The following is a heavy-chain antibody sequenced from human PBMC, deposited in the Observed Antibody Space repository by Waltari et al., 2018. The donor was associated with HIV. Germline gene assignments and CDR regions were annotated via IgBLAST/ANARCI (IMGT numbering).Heavy chain of an antibody. CDR2: IGAAGDT. CDR1: GFTFSSYD. J-gene: IGHJ6*02. CDR3: ARGDCTGTSCYVGYFYYGLDV. D-gene: IGHD2-2*01. V-gene: IGHV3-13*01. Sequence: EVQLEESGGGLVQPGGSLRLSCAASGFTFSSYDIHCVRHVTGKGLEWVSAIGAAGDTYYPGSVKGRFTISRENARSSLFLRMNSLRAEDTAVYYCARGDCTGTSCYVGYFYYGLDVWGPGTTVTVSS.